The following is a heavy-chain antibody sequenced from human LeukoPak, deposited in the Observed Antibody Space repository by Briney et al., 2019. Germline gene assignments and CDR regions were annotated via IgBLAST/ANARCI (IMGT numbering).Heavy chain of an antibody. D-gene: IGHD1-20*01. CDR1: GYTFTSYD. CDR3: AAPITGTTSSYYFDY. V-gene: IGHV1-8*01. CDR2: MNPNSGNT. Sequence: ASVKVSCKASGYTFTSYDINWVRQATGQGLEWMGWMNPNSGNTGYAQKFQGRVTITADKSTSTAYMELSSLRSEDTAVYYCAAPITGTTSSYYFDYWGQGTLVTVSS. J-gene: IGHJ4*02.